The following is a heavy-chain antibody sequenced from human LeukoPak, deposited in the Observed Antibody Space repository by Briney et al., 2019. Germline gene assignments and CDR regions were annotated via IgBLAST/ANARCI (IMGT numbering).Heavy chain of an antibody. CDR2: IYSSGSA. D-gene: IGHD6-13*01. CDR1: GGSISSYY. Sequence: TSETLSLTCTVSGGSISSYYWSWIRQPPGKGLEWIGYIYSSGSANYNPSLKSRVTISVDTSKNQFSLKLSSVTAADTAVYYCARRNVYSSSWDYFDYWGQGTLVTVSS. CDR3: ARRNVYSSSWDYFDY. V-gene: IGHV4-59*08. J-gene: IGHJ4*02.